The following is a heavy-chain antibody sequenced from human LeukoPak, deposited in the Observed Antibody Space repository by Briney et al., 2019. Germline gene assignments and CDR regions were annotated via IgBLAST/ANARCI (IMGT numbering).Heavy chain of an antibody. V-gene: IGHV3-15*01. CDR3: AKVKSSGEYYFDY. D-gene: IGHD6-6*01. CDR2: IKSRSDGGTT. J-gene: IGHJ4*02. Sequence: PGGSLRLSCVASGFSFSNAWMSWVRQAPGKGLEWVGRIKSRSDGGTTDYAAPVKGRFTISRDDSKNTLYLQMNSLRAEDTAVYYCAKVKSSGEYYFDYWGQGTLVTVSS. CDR1: GFSFSNAW.